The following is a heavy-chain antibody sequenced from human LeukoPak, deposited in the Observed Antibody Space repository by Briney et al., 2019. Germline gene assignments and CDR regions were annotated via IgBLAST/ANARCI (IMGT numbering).Heavy chain of an antibody. V-gene: IGHV3-30*02. CDR3: ARARNYYYGSGSYYLFAFDI. CDR1: GFTFSSYG. J-gene: IGHJ3*02. CDR2: IRYDGSNK. Sequence: PGGSLRLSCAASGFTFSSYGMHWVRQAPGKGLEWVAFIRYDGSNKYYADSVKGRFTISRDNAKNTLYLQMNSLRAEDTAVYYCARARNYYYGSGSYYLFAFDIWGQGTMVTVSS. D-gene: IGHD3-10*01.